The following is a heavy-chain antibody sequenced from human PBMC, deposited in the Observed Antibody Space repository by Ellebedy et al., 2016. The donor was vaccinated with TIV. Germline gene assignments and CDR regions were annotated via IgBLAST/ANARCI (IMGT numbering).Heavy chain of an antibody. Sequence: GESLKISCAASGFTFSSYAMHWVRQAPGKGLEWVAVISYDGSNKYYADSVKGRFTISRDNSKNTLYLQMNSLRAEDTAVYYCAKDLSITMVRGGGFDYWGQGTLVTVSS. D-gene: IGHD3-10*01. CDR2: ISYDGSNK. J-gene: IGHJ4*02. V-gene: IGHV3-30*04. CDR1: GFTFSSYA. CDR3: AKDLSITMVRGGGFDY.